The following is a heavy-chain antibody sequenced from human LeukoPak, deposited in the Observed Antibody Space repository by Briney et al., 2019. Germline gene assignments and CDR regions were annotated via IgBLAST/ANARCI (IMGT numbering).Heavy chain of an antibody. CDR3: ARNDGAAAGTYYYMDV. CDR2: IIPIFGTA. Sequence: SVKVSCKASGGTCSSYAISWVRQAPGQGLEWMGGIIPIFGTANYAQKFQGRVTITTDESTSTAYMELSSLRSEDTAVYYCARNDGAAAGTYYYMDVWGKGTTVTVSS. D-gene: IGHD6-13*01. CDR1: GGTCSSYA. J-gene: IGHJ6*03. V-gene: IGHV1-69*05.